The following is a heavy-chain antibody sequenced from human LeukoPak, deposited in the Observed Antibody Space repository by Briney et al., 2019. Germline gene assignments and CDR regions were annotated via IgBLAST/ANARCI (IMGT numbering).Heavy chain of an antibody. D-gene: IGHD1-14*01. CDR2: INHSGST. Sequence: SETLSLTCAVYGGSFSGYYWSWIRQPPGKGLEWIGEINHSGSTNYNPSLKSRVTISVDTSKNQFSLKLSSVTAADTAVYYCARVVTGGGAFDIWGQGTMVTVSS. CDR3: ARVVTGGGAFDI. V-gene: IGHV4-34*01. J-gene: IGHJ3*02. CDR1: GGSFSGYY.